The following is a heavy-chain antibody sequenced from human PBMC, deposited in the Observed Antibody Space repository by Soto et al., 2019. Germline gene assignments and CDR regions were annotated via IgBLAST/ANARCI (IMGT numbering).Heavy chain of an antibody. CDR3: ARGSYPTPNWGHLDY. V-gene: IGHV3-33*01. J-gene: IGHJ4*02. CDR1: GFTFSSYG. D-gene: IGHD7-27*01. CDR2: IWYDGSNK. Sequence: PGGSLRLSCAASGFTFSSYGMHWVRQAPGKGLEWVAVIWYDGSNKYYADSVKGRFTISRDNSKNTLYLQMNSLRAEDTAVYYRARGSYPTPNWGHLDYWGQGTLVTVSS.